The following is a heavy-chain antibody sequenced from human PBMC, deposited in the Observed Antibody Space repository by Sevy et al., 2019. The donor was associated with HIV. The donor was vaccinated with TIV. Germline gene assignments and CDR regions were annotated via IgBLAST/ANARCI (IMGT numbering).Heavy chain of an antibody. CDR1: GGSISSGGFF. J-gene: IGHJ5*02. V-gene: IGHV4-31*03. D-gene: IGHD3-22*01. CDR2: IYYGGGT. CDR3: ARFYDSSGGWFDP. Sequence: SETLSFTCSVSGGSISSGGFFWSWIRQHPGKGLEWIGYIYYGGGTYYNPSLKSRSMISVDTSKNQFSLKVNSVTVADTAVYYCARFYDSSGGWFDPRGQGMLVTVSS.